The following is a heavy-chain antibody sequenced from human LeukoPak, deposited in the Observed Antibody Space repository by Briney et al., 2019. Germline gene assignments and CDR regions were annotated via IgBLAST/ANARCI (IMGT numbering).Heavy chain of an antibody. V-gene: IGHV3-20*04. CDR2: INWYGGST. J-gene: IGHJ5*02. Sequence: GGSLRLSCAASGFTFDDYGMSWVRHAPGKGLEWVSGINWYGGSTGYADSVKGRFTISRDNAKNSLYLQMNSLRAEDTALYYCARDRITIFGVFDPWGQGTLVTVSS. D-gene: IGHD3-3*01. CDR1: GFTFDDYG. CDR3: ARDRITIFGVFDP.